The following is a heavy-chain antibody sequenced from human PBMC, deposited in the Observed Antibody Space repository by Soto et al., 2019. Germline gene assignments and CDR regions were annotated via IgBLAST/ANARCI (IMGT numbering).Heavy chain of an antibody. D-gene: IGHD3-10*01. CDR1: GYMFNTYG. CDR3: ARTYGSGDYFLPFEY. J-gene: IGHJ4*02. CDR2: ISVYNGNI. V-gene: IGHV1-18*01. Sequence: QVQLLQSGAEVKKPGASVKVSCKASGYMFNTYGMTWVRQAPGQGLEWMGWISVYNGNIDYAQKFEGRVTMTIDTSTSTAYMELKSLTSDDTAVYYCARTYGSGDYFLPFEYWGQGTPVSVSS.